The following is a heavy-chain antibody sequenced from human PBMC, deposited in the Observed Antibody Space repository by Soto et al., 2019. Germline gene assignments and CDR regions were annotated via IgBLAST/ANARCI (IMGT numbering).Heavy chain of an antibody. J-gene: IGHJ3*02. Sequence: SQTLSLTCAISGDSVSSNSAAWNWIRQSPSRGLEWLGRTYYRSKWYNDYAVSVKSRITINPDTSKNQFSLQLNSVTPEDTAVYYCAKERHHCSSTRCYDAFDIWGQGTMVTVSS. D-gene: IGHD2-2*01. V-gene: IGHV6-1*01. CDR1: GDSVSSNSAA. CDR3: AKERHHCSSTRCYDAFDI. CDR2: TYYRSKWYN.